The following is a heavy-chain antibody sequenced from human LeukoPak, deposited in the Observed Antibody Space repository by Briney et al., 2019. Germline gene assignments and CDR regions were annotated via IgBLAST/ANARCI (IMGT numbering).Heavy chain of an antibody. D-gene: IGHD3-3*01. CDR3: ATLKGVRSHNWFDP. V-gene: IGHV1-24*01. CDR2: FDPEDGET. Sequence: ASVNVSCKVSGYTLTELSMHWVRQAPGKGLEWMGGFDPEDGETIYAQKFQGRVTMTEDTSTDTAYMELSSLRSEDTAVYYCATLKGVRSHNWFDPWGQGTLVTVSS. CDR1: GYTLTELS. J-gene: IGHJ5*02.